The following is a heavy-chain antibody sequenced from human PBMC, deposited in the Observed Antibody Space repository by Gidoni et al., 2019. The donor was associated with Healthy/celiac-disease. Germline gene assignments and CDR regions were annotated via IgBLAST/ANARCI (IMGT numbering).Heavy chain of an antibody. Sequence: QVQLVESGGGVVQPGRSVRLSWAASGFTFSSYGMHWVRQAPGKGLEWVAVLWYDGSNKYYADSGKGRFTISRDNSKNTLYLQMNSLRAEDTAVYYCARASGDYLLAYFDYWGQGTLVTVSS. J-gene: IGHJ4*02. CDR1: GFTFSSYG. D-gene: IGHD4-17*01. CDR3: ARASGDYLLAYFDY. CDR2: LWYDGSNK. V-gene: IGHV3-33*08.